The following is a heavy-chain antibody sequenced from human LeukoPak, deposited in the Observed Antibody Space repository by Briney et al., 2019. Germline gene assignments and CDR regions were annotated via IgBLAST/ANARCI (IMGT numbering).Heavy chain of an antibody. J-gene: IGHJ4*02. D-gene: IGHD3-3*01. CDR2: ISGSGGST. V-gene: IGHV3-23*01. CDR3: AKSLRFLEWLPLYFDY. CDR1: GFTFSSYA. Sequence: GGSLRLSCAASGFTFSSYAMSWVRQAPGKGLEWVSAISGSGGSTYYADSVKGRFTISRDNSKNTLYLQMNSLRAEDTAVYYCAKSLRFLEWLPLYFDYWGQGTLVTVSS.